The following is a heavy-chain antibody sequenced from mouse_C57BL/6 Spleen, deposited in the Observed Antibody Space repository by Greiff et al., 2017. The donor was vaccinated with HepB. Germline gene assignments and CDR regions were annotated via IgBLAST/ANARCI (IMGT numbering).Heavy chain of an antibody. D-gene: IGHD1-1*01. Sequence: EVKLQESGGGLVQPGGSMKLSCVASGFTFSNYWMNWVRQSPEKGLEWVAQIRLKSDNYATHYAESVKGRFTISRDDSKSSVYLQMNNLRAEDTGNYYCTGDYYGSPFAYWGQGTLVTVSA. CDR3: TGDYYGSPFAY. CDR1: GFTFSNYW. CDR2: IRLKSDNYAT. J-gene: IGHJ3*01. V-gene: IGHV6-3*01.